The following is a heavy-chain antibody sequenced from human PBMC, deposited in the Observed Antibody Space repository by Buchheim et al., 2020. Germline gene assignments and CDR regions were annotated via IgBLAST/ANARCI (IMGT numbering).Heavy chain of an antibody. V-gene: IGHV7-4-1*02. CDR3: ASSAQDSSSWYHYYYYYGMDV. CDR1: GYTFTGYY. J-gene: IGHJ6*02. Sequence: QVQLVQSGAEVKKPGASVKVSCKASGYTFTGYYMHWVRQAPGQGLEWMGWINTNTGNPTYAQGFTGRFVFSLDTSVSTAYLQISSLKAEDTAVYYCASSAQDSSSWYHYYYYYGMDVWGQGTT. CDR2: INTNTGNP. D-gene: IGHD6-13*01.